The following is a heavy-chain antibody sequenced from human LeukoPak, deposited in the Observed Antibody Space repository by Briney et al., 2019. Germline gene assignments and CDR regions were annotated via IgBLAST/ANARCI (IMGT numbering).Heavy chain of an antibody. CDR3: ARAEYDFSPGFDY. V-gene: IGHV4-39*01. J-gene: IGHJ4*02. Sequence: SETLSLTCTVSGGSIRSSYYYWGWIRQPPGKGLEWIGSIYDSGSTYYNPSLKSRVTISVDTSKNQFSLKLNSVTAADTAVYYCARAEYDFSPGFDYWGQGTLVTVSS. CDR2: IYDSGST. D-gene: IGHD3-3*01. CDR1: GGSIRSSYYY.